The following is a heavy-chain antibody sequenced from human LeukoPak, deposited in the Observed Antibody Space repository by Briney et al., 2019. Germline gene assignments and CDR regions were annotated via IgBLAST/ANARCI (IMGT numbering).Heavy chain of an antibody. Sequence: SETLSLTCTVSGGSISSSSYYWGWIRQPPGKRLEWIGSIYYSGSTYYNPSLKSRVTISVDTSKNQFSLKLSSVTAADMAVYYCAREKQLWLRFFDYWGQGTLVTVSS. J-gene: IGHJ4*02. CDR3: AREKQLWLRFFDY. CDR1: GGSISSSSYY. V-gene: IGHV4-39*02. CDR2: IYYSGST. D-gene: IGHD5-18*01.